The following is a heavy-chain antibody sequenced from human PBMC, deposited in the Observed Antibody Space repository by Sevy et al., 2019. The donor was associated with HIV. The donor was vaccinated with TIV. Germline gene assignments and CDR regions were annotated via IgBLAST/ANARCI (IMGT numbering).Heavy chain of an antibody. Sequence: GGSLRLSCAASGFTFSDYYMSWSRQAPGKGLEWVSYISSSGSTIYYAYSVKGRFTISRDNAKNSLYLQMNSLRAEDTAVYYCARGLVDTSFDYWGQGTLVTVSS. CDR3: ARGLVDTSFDY. D-gene: IGHD5-18*01. CDR1: GFTFSDYY. CDR2: ISSSGSTI. V-gene: IGHV3-11*01. J-gene: IGHJ4*02.